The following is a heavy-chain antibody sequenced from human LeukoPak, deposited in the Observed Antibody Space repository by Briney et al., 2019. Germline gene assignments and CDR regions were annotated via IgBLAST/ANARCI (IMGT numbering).Heavy chain of an antibody. CDR1: GGSFSGYY. CDR2: INHSGST. J-gene: IGHJ4*02. CDR3: ARGDSGWYAKYYFDY. V-gene: IGHV4-34*01. D-gene: IGHD6-19*01. Sequence: NSSETLSLTCAVYGGSFSGYYWSWIRQPPGKGLEWIGEINHSGSTNYNPSLKSRVTISVDTSKNQFSLKLSSVTAADTAVYYCARGDSGWYAKYYFDYWGQGTLVTVSS.